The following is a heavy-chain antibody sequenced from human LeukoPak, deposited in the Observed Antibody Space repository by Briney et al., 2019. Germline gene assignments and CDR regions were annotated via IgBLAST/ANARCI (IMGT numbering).Heavy chain of an antibody. J-gene: IGHJ3*02. CDR1: GFTFSTYN. Sequence: GGSLRLSCAASGFTFSTYNMNWVRQAPGKRLEWVSSISSSSSYIYYADSVKGRFTISRDNAKNSLYLQMNSLRAEDTAVYYCARVKDPAYHGAFDIWGQGTRVTVSS. CDR2: ISSSSSYI. D-gene: IGHD2-2*01. V-gene: IGHV3-21*01. CDR3: ARVKDPAYHGAFDI.